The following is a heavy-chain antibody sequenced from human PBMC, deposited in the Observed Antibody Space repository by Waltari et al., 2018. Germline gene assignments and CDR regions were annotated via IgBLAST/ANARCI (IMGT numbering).Heavy chain of an antibody. CDR1: GFTFSSYG. D-gene: IGHD2-8*01. CDR2: IRYDGSNK. J-gene: IGHJ4*02. CDR3: AKMNGNFDY. V-gene: IGHV3-30*02. Sequence: QVQLVESGGGVVQPGGSLRLSCAASGFTFSSYGMHWVRQAPGKGLEWVAFIRYDGSNKYYADSVKGRFTISRDNSKNTLYLQMNSLRAEDTAVYYCAKMNGNFDYWGQGTLVTVSS.